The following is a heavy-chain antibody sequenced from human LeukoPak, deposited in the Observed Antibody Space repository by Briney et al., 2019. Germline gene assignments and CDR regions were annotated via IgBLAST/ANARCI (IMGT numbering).Heavy chain of an antibody. CDR2: ISYDGSNK. CDR1: GFTFSSYA. Sequence: GGSLRLSCAASGFTFSSYAMHWVRQAPGKGLEWVAVISYDGSNKYYADSVKGRFTISRDNSKNTLYLQMNSLRAEDTAVYYCARAYCSSTSCYSICGYWGQGTLVTVSS. V-gene: IGHV3-30-3*01. J-gene: IGHJ4*02. CDR3: ARAYCSSTSCYSICGY. D-gene: IGHD2-2*01.